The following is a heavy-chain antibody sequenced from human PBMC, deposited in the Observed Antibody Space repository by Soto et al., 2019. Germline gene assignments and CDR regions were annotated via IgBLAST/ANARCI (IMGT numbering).Heavy chain of an antibody. CDR3: ARGPGIYCGGDCQPFDY. CDR1: GYTFTSYG. J-gene: IGHJ4*02. V-gene: IGHV1-18*04. Sequence: QVQLVQSGAEVKKPGASVKVSCKASGYTFTSYGISWVRQAPGQGLEWMGWISANNGNTNYAQKLAGRVTMTTETSASPAYMELRSLRSDDTAVYYCARGPGIYCGGDCQPFDYCGQGTLVTVSS. D-gene: IGHD2-21*02. CDR2: ISANNGNT.